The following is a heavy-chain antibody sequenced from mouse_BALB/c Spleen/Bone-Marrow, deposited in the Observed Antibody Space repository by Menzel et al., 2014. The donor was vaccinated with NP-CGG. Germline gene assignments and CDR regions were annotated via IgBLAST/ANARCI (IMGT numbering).Heavy chain of an antibody. V-gene: IGHV14-3*02. J-gene: IGHJ3*01. Sequence: EVQLQQSGAELVKPGTSVTLSCTASGFNIKDIYMHWAKRRPEQGLEWIGRIDPANDNTKYDPKFQGKATITADTSSNTAYLHLSSLTSEDTAVYYCANYGYDGGVFAYWGQGTLVTVSA. CDR2: IDPANDNT. CDR3: ANYGYDGGVFAY. CDR1: GFNIKDIY. D-gene: IGHD2-2*01.